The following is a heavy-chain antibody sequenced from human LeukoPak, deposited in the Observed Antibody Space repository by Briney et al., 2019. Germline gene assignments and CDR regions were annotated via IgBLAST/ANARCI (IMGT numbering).Heavy chain of an antibody. D-gene: IGHD2-2*01. CDR2: IIPIFGTT. CDR3: ARALDILVVPGADNWLDP. V-gene: IGHV1-69*13. CDR1: GGTFNNYA. J-gene: IGHJ5*02. Sequence: SVKVSCKASGGTFNNYAITWLRQAPGQGLEWMGGIIPIFGTTNYAQKFQGRVTINADESTDTASMELSSLRSEDTAVYYCARALDILVVPGADNWLDPWGQGTLVTVSS.